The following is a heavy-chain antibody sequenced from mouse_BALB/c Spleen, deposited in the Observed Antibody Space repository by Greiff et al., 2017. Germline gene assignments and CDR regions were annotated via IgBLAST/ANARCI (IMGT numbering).Heavy chain of an antibody. CDR1: GFTLSSYT. Sequence: EVKLMESGGGLVQPGGSLKLSCAASGFTLSSYTMSWVRQTPEKRLEWVAYISNGGGNTYYPDTVKGRFTISRDNAKNTLYLQMSSLKSEDTAMYYCARDYDGYYFDYWGQGTTLTVSA. CDR2: ISNGGGNT. V-gene: IGHV5-12-2*01. J-gene: IGHJ2*01. CDR3: ARDYDGYYFDY. D-gene: IGHD2-3*01.